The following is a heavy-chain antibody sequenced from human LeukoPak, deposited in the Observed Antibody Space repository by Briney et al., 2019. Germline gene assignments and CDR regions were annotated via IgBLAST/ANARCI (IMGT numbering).Heavy chain of an antibody. CDR2: IYYSGST. D-gene: IGHD6-19*01. Sequence: PSETLSLTCTVSGGSISSYYWSWIRQPPGKGLEWIGSIYYSGSTKCNPSLKSRVTISLDTSKNQFSLKLSSVTAADTAVYYCARQWLDLYYFDHWGQGTLVTVSS. CDR3: ARQWLDLYYFDH. V-gene: IGHV4-59*08. J-gene: IGHJ4*02. CDR1: GGSISSYY.